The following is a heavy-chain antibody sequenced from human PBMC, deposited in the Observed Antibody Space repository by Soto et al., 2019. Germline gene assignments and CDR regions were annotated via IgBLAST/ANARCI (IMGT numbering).Heavy chain of an antibody. Sequence: QVQLVQSGAEVKKPGASVKVSCKASGYSFTNYGISWVRQAPGQGPEWMGWISGHNGDTNHPQSLQGRVTMTTDTSRNTAYMGLRSLRSDDTAVYYCAMHRFNYYDNTVYYYFDYWGQGTLVTVSS. CDR1: GYSFTNYG. V-gene: IGHV1-18*04. CDR3: AMHRFNYYDNTVYYYFDY. J-gene: IGHJ4*02. D-gene: IGHD3-22*01. CDR2: ISGHNGDT.